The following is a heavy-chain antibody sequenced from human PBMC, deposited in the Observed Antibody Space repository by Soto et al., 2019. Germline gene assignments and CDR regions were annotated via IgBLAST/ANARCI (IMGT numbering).Heavy chain of an antibody. J-gene: IGHJ4*02. Sequence: EVQLLESGGGLVQPGGTLTLSCAASGFTLSHYWMHWFRQVPGRGLVWVSRLNSDGSSTHYADSVRGRFTISRDNAKNTLYLQMSSLRVEDTAIYYCVRSSFGCFDYWGQGTVVTVSS. D-gene: IGHD5-18*01. CDR3: VRSSFGCFDY. CDR2: LNSDGSST. CDR1: GFTLSHYW. V-gene: IGHV3-74*01.